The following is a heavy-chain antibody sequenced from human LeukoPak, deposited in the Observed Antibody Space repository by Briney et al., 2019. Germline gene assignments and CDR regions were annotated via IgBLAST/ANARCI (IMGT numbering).Heavy chain of an antibody. J-gene: IGHJ6*02. D-gene: IGHD3-9*01. Sequence: SVKVSCKASGYTCTSYGISWVRQPPGQGLEWMGWISAYNGNTNYAKKLQGTVTMTTDTSTSTAYIELRSLRSAATAVYYCAGDRIYDSLTGYYPYYYYGMDVWGQGTTVTVSS. CDR1: GYTCTSYG. V-gene: IGHV1-18*01. CDR3: AGDRIYDSLTGYYPYYYYGMDV. CDR2: ISAYNGNT.